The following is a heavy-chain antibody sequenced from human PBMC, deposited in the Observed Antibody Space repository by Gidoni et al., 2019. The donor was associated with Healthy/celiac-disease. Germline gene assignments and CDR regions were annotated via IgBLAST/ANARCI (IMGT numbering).Heavy chain of an antibody. CDR2: SSGSGGST. CDR1: GFTFSSYA. V-gene: IGHV3-23*01. Sequence: EVQLLESGGGLVQPGGSLRLSCAASGFTFSSYAMSWARQAPGKGLEWVSASSGSGGSTYYADSVKGRFTISRDNSKNTLYLQMNSLRAEDTAVYYCAKRWELRDYFDYWGQGTLVTVSS. CDR3: AKRWELRDYFDY. D-gene: IGHD1-26*01. J-gene: IGHJ4*02.